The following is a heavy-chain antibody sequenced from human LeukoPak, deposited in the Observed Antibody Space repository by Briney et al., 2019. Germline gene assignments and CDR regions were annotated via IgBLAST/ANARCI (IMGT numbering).Heavy chain of an antibody. CDR3: ARGLRGWNFDY. CDR2: IYYSGST. D-gene: IGHD6-19*01. J-gene: IGHJ4*02. V-gene: IGHV4-59*01. Sequence: SETLSLTCTVSGGSISSYCWSWIRQPPGKGLEWIGYIYYSGSTNYNPSLKSRVTISVDTSKNQLSLKLSSVTAADTAVYYCARGLRGWNFDYWGQGTLVTVSS. CDR1: GGSISSYC.